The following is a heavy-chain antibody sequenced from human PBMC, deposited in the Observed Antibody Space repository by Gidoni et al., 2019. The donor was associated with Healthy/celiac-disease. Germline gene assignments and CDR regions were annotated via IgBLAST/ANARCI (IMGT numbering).Heavy chain of an antibody. CDR1: GVSISSGGYY. CDR2: ISFSGST. D-gene: IGHD2-15*01. J-gene: IGHJ2*01. Sequence: QVQLQESGPGLVKPSQTLSLTCTVSGVSISSGGYYWSWIRQHPGKGLEWIGYISFSGSTYYNPSLKSRVTISVDTSKNQFSLKLSSVTAADTAVYYCARGGCSGGSCYWIRYFDLWGRGTLVTVSS. CDR3: ARGGCSGGSCYWIRYFDL. V-gene: IGHV4-31*03.